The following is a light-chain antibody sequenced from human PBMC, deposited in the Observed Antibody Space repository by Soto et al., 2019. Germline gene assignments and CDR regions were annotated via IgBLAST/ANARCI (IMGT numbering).Light chain of an antibody. Sequence: DIQMTQSPSSLSASVGDTVSITCQASQHITNYLNWYRHKPGKAPELLIYDASSLESGVPSRFSASGSGTEFTLKISRVEAEDVGVYYCMQGLTTPLTFGGGTKVEIK. CDR2: DAS. J-gene: IGKJ4*01. V-gene: IGKV1-33*01. CDR1: QHITNY. CDR3: MQGLTTPLT.